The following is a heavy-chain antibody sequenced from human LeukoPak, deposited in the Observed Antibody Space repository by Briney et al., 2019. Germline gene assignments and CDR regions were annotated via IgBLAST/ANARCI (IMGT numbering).Heavy chain of an antibody. CDR3: ARSLGVKRYCSSTSCYIDY. CDR1: GSTFSSYS. D-gene: IGHD2-2*02. V-gene: IGHV3-21*01. J-gene: IGHJ4*02. CDR2: ISSSSSYI. Sequence: KTGESLRPSCAAAGSTFSSYSMNWVRQAPGKGLEWVSSISSSSSYIYYADSVKGRFTISRDNAKNSLYLQMNSLRAEDTAVYYCARSLGVKRYCSSTSCYIDYWGQGTLVTVSS.